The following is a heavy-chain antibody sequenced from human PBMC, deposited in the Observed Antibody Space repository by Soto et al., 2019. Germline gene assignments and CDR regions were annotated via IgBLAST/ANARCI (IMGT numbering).Heavy chain of an antibody. D-gene: IGHD6-19*01. Sequence: QVQLQESGPGLVKPSETLSLTCTVSGDSVSGDNYYWNWIWQPPGKGLEWLGNIHYSGSTTYNPSLNSRVTISLDSSKSQFSLKLTSVTSADTAVYFRARDASTSGWWGGGLYYGMDVWGQGTTVTVSS. V-gene: IGHV4-61*01. CDR2: IHYSGST. CDR3: ARDASTSGWWGGGLYYGMDV. J-gene: IGHJ6*02. CDR1: GDSVSGDNYY.